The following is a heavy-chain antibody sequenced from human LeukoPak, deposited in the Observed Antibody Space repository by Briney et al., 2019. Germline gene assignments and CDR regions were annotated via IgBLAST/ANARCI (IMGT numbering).Heavy chain of an antibody. D-gene: IGHD6-6*01. V-gene: IGHV3-66*01. CDR1: GFTVTSNH. CDR2: IYTGGTT. CDR3: ARDSSSHYFDY. Sequence: AGGSLRLSCAASGFTVTSNHMNWVRQAPGEGLEWVSIIYTGGTTHYADSLKGRITISRDDSRNTLYLQMNSLRAEDTAVYYCARDSSSHYFDYWGQGTLVTVSS. J-gene: IGHJ4*02.